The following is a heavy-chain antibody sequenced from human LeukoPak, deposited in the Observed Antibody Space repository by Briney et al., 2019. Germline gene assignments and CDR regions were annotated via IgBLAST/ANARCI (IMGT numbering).Heavy chain of an antibody. CDR1: GGSISSYY. CDR2: IYYSGST. J-gene: IGHJ5*02. Sequence: SETLSLTCTVSGGSISSYYWSWIRQPPGKGLEWIGYIYYSGSTNYNPSLKSRVTISVDTSKNQFSLKLSSVTAADTAVYYCARGNGQQLVNGRNWFDPWGQGTLVTVSS. V-gene: IGHV4-59*01. CDR3: ARGNGQQLVNGRNWFDP. D-gene: IGHD6-13*01.